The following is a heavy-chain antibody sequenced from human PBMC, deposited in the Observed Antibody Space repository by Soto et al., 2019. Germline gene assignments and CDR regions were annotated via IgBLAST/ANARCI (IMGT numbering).Heavy chain of an antibody. V-gene: IGHV3-74*01. CDR1: GFTFSSYW. D-gene: IGHD3-22*01. CDR3: ARAIRDSSGYYYDAFDI. CDR2: INSDGSST. Sequence: GGSLRLSCAASGFTFSSYWMHWVRQAPGKGLVWVSRINSDGSSTSYADSVKGRFTISRDNAKNTLYLQMNSLRAEDTAVYYCARAIRDSSGYYYDAFDIWGQGTMVTVSS. J-gene: IGHJ3*02.